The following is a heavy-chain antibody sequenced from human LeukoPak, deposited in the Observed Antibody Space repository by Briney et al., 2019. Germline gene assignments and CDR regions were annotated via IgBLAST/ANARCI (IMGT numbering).Heavy chain of an antibody. D-gene: IGHD2-21*02. Sequence: ASVKVSCKASGYTFTGYYMHWVRQAPGRGLEWMGWINPNSGGTNYAQKFQGRVTMTRDTSISTAYMELSRLRSDDTAVYYCARDRSIVVVTAIASFDYWGQGTLVTVSS. CDR2: INPNSGGT. J-gene: IGHJ4*02. CDR3: ARDRSIVVVTAIASFDY. CDR1: GYTFTGYY. V-gene: IGHV1-2*02.